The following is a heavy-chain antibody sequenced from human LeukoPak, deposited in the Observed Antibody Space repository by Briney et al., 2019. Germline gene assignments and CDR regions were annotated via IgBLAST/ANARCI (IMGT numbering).Heavy chain of an antibody. CDR2: TYFRSKWYN. CDR3: ARMYYYDSSGYYYGHYYYYMDV. Sequence: SQTLSVTCVISGDSISSYSAAWNWIRQSPSRGLEWLGRTYFRSKWYNDYAESVKSRLTINPDTSKNQFSLHLNSVTPEDTAVYYCARMYYYDSSGYYYGHYYYYMDVWGKGTTVTVSS. J-gene: IGHJ6*03. V-gene: IGHV6-1*01. D-gene: IGHD3-22*01. CDR1: GDSISSYSAA.